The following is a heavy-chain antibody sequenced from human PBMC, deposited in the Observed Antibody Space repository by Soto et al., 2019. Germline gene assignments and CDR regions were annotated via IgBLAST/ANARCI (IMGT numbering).Heavy chain of an antibody. Sequence: SETLSLTCAVYGGSFSGYYWSWIRQPPGKGLEWIGEINHSGSTNYNPSLKSRVTISVDTSKNQFSLKLSSVTAADTAVYYCARGHSGYGSDPWGQGTLVTSPQ. CDR2: INHSGST. CDR3: ARGHSGYGSDP. D-gene: IGHD5-12*01. V-gene: IGHV4-34*01. CDR1: GGSFSGYY. J-gene: IGHJ5*02.